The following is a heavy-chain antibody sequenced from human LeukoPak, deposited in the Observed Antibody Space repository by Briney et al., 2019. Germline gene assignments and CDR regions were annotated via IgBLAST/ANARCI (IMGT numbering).Heavy chain of an antibody. CDR1: GGTFSSYA. CDR3: ARGSSTDKHTGYCSVGSCWNWFDP. V-gene: IGHV1-69*13. J-gene: IGHJ5*02. Sequence: GASVKVSCKASGGTFSSYAISWVRQAPRQGLEWMGGIIPIFGTANYAQKFQGRVTITADESTSTAYMELSSLRSEDTAVCYCARGSSTDKHTGYCSVGSCWNWFDPWGQGTLVTVSS. D-gene: IGHD2-15*01. CDR2: IIPIFGTA.